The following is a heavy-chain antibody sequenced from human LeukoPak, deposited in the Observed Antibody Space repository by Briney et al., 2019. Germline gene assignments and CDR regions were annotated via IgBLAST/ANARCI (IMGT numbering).Heavy chain of an antibody. CDR2: ISSSSSYI. Sequence: GGSLRLSCAASGFTFSSYSMNWVRQAPGKGLEWVSSISSSSSYIYYADSVKGRFTISRDNAKNSLYLQMNSLRAEDTAVYYCARVYCSGGSCYSGYYYYYMDVWGKGTTVTVSS. V-gene: IGHV3-21*01. CDR3: ARVYCSGGSCYSGYYYYYMDV. J-gene: IGHJ6*03. D-gene: IGHD2-15*01. CDR1: GFTFSSYS.